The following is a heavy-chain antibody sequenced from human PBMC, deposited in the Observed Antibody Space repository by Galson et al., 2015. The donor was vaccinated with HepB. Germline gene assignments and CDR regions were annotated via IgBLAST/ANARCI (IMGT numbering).Heavy chain of an antibody. CDR1: GFMFNTYG. V-gene: IGHV3-30*01. J-gene: IGHJ3*01. CDR3: ARGSHSSGSFDV. D-gene: IGHD3-22*01. Sequence: SLRLSCAASGFMFNTYGMHWVRQAPGKGLEWIAVTSYDGTTHYYADSVKGRITISRDNSKNTLYLQMNNLRLADTAVYYCARGSHSSGSFDVWGQGTTVTVSS. CDR2: TSYDGTTH.